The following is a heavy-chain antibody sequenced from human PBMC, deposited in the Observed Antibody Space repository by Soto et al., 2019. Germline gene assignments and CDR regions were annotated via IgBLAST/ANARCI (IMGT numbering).Heavy chain of an antibody. V-gene: IGHV3-33*07. CDR3: AKEVWGRYKFGSPLDN. Sequence: QAHLVESGGRVVQPGRSLRLSCAASGFNFSKFGMYWVRQAPGKGLEWVAVIWYDGSQKYYADSVKGRFTISRDNSNNTRYLQMSSLRAEDTAVYYCAKEVWGRYKFGSPLDNWGHGTLVTVSS. CDR2: IWYDGSQK. J-gene: IGHJ4*01. D-gene: IGHD3-16*01. CDR1: GFNFSKFG.